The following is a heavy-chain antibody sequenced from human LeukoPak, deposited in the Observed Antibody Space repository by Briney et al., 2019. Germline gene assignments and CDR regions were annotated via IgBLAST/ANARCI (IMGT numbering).Heavy chain of an antibody. V-gene: IGHV1-46*01. J-gene: IGHJ1*01. CDR2: INPSCGST. CDR3: ARGRYSSSWHRGTEYFQH. D-gene: IGHD6-13*01. CDR1: GYTFTSYY. Sequence: GASVKVSCKPSGYTFTSYYMHWVRQAPGQGLEWVGIINPSCGSTSYAQKFQGRVTMTRDTSTSTVYVELSSLRSEDTAVYYCARGRYSSSWHRGTEYFQHWGQGTLVTVSS.